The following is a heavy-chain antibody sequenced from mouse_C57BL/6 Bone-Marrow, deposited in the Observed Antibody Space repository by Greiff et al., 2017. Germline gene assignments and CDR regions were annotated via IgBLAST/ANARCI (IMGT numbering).Heavy chain of an antibody. J-gene: IGHJ4*01. D-gene: IGHD1-1*01. Sequence: QVQLQQPGAELVKPGASVKLSCKASGYTFTSYWMHWVKQRPGRGLEWIGRIDPNSCGTKYNEKFKSKATLTVDKPSSTAYMQLRSLTSEDSAVYYCARRNGRSYGGAMDYWGQGTSVTVSS. V-gene: IGHV1-72*01. CDR2: IDPNSCGT. CDR1: GYTFTSYW. CDR3: ARRNGRSYGGAMDY.